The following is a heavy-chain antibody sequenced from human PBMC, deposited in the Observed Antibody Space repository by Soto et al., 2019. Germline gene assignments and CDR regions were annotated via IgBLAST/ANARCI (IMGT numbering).Heavy chain of an antibody. J-gene: IGHJ5*02. CDR3: ARDGYYDILTGYYTPWFDP. D-gene: IGHD3-9*01. CDR1: GYTFTSYG. Sequence: ASVKVSCKASGYTFTSYGISWVRQAPGQGLEWMGWISAYNGNTNYAQKLQGRVTMTTDTSTSTAYMELRSLRSDDTAVYYCARDGYYDILTGYYTPWFDPWGQGTLVTVS. CDR2: ISAYNGNT. V-gene: IGHV1-18*01.